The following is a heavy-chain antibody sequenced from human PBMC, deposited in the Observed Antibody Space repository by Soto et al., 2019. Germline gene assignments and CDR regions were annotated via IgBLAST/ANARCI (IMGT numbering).Heavy chain of an antibody. CDR2: IYYSGTT. CDR3: ATFVVPASPHTDFGF. D-gene: IGHD2-21*02. Sequence: PSETLSLTCTVSGGCSSTSNYYWGWVRQPPGKGLDWIGNIYYSGTTYYNPSLKSRVTISVDTSKNQFSLKLNSVTAADTAVYYCATFVVPASPHTDFGFLGPGTLVIVSS. CDR1: GGCSSTSNYY. J-gene: IGHJ4*02. V-gene: IGHV4-39*01.